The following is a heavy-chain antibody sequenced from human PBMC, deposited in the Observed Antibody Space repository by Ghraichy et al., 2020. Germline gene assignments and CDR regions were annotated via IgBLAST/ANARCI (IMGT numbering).Heavy chain of an antibody. CDR3: ARGGYRDNWDTYWYFDL. J-gene: IGHJ2*01. V-gene: IGHV3-30*04. Sequence: SLNISCAASGFTFSSFAMHWVRQAPGKGLEWVALISYDASKDTYGDSVKGRCTISKDNSENKLYLEMSSLRVEDTAVYYCARGGYRDNWDTYWYFDLWGRGTLVTVSS. CDR2: ISYDASKD. D-gene: IGHD1-1*01. CDR1: GFTFSSFA.